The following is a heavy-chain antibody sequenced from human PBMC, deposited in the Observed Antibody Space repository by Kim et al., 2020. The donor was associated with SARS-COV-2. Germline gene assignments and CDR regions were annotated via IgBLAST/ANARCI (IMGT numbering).Heavy chain of an antibody. D-gene: IGHD3-10*01. CDR2: ISSSSSYI. CDR1: GFTFSSYS. CDR3: ARDFLKDATMVRGVPYFDY. J-gene: IGHJ4*02. V-gene: IGHV3-21*01. Sequence: GSLRLSCAASGFTFSSYSMNWVRQAPGKGLEWVSSISSSSSYIYYADSVKGRFTISRDNAKNSLYLQMNSLRAEDTAVYYCARDFLKDATMVRGVPYFDYWGQGTLVTVSS.